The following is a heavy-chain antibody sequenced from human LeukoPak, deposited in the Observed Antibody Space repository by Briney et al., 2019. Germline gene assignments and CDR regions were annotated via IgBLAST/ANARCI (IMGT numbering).Heavy chain of an antibody. CDR2: FNGGGTYS. CDR1: GFSLTNYA. Sequence: PGGSLRLSCAASGFSLTNYAMGWVRQAPGKGLEWLSVFNGGGTYSHHADSVKGRFTMSRDTSKNTVYLQMNSLRADDTAVYYCAREDARDGGYFDYWAQGTLVTVSS. CDR3: AREDARDGGYFDY. J-gene: IGHJ4*02. V-gene: IGHV3-23*01. D-gene: IGHD3-16*01.